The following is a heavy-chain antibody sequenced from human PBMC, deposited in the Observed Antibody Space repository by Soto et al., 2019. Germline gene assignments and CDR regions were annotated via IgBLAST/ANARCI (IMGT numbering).Heavy chain of an antibody. Sequence: GGSLRLSCAASGFTFSRCWMHWVRQAPGKGLVWVSRINTDGTSPKYADSVKGRFTISRDNAKNTLYLQMNSLRDEDTAVYYCARRWEYFYMDVWGKGTTVTVSS. V-gene: IGHV3-74*03. CDR1: GFTFSRCW. CDR3: ARRWEYFYMDV. D-gene: IGHD1-26*01. CDR2: INTDGTSP. J-gene: IGHJ6*03.